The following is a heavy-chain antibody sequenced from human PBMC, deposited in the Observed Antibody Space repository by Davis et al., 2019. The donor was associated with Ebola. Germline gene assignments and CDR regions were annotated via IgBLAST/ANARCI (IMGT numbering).Heavy chain of an antibody. Sequence: MPSETLSLTCAVYGGSFSGFSWSWIRQPPGKGLEWIGEINHSGSTNYNPSLKSRVTISVDTSKNRFSLRLRSVTAADTAIYYCARRSGWYTRGAFDIWGQGTMVTVSS. D-gene: IGHD6-19*01. J-gene: IGHJ3*02. CDR2: INHSGST. V-gene: IGHV4-34*01. CDR3: ARRSGWYTRGAFDI. CDR1: GGSFSGFS.